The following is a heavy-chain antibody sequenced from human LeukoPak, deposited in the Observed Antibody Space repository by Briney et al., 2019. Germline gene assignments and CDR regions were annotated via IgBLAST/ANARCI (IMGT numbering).Heavy chain of an antibody. Sequence: PGGSLRLSCAASAFTFSNYWMNWVRQAPGKGLEWVANIKQDGSEKYNVDSVKGRFTISRDNAKNSLYLQMNSPRAEDTAVYYCARDRRYSYIDYWGQGTLVTVSS. J-gene: IGHJ4*02. CDR1: AFTFSNYW. CDR2: IKQDGSEK. CDR3: ARDRRYSYIDY. V-gene: IGHV3-7*04. D-gene: IGHD5-18*01.